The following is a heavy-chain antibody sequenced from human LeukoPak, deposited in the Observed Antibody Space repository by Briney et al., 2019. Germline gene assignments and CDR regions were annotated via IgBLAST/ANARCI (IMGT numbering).Heavy chain of an antibody. V-gene: IGHV4-34*01. CDR3: ARLLYCSGGSCYYWDY. D-gene: IGHD2-15*01. CDR1: GGSFSGYY. Sequence: PSKTLSLTCAVYGGSFSGYYWSWIRQPPGKGLEWIGTIYYSGNTYYNPSLKSRVTISVDTSKNQFSLKLTSVTAADTAVYYCARLLYCSGGSCYYWDYWGQGTLVAVSS. J-gene: IGHJ4*02. CDR2: IYYSGNT.